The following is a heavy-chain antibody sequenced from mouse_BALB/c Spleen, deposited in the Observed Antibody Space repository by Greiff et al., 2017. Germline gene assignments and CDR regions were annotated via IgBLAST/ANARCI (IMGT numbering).Heavy chain of an antibody. CDR3: ARGGYDGDWYFDV. J-gene: IGHJ1*01. D-gene: IGHD2-2*01. V-gene: IGHV3-2*02. CDR2: ISYSGST. CDR1: GYSITSDYA. Sequence: EVKLQESGPGLVKPSQSLSLTCTVTGYSITSDYAWNWIRQFPGNKLEWMGYISYSGSTSYNPSLKSRISITRDTSKNQFFLQLNSVTTEDTATYYCARGGYDGDWYFDVWGAGTTVTVSS.